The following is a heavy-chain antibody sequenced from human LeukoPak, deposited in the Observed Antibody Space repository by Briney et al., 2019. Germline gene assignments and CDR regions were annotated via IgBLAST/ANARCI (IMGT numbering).Heavy chain of an antibody. CDR2: IYYSGST. CDR1: GDSISSSSYY. CDR3: ARIARVAAAVDY. V-gene: IGHV4-39*01. D-gene: IGHD6-13*01. Sequence: SETLSLTCTVSGDSISSSSYYWGWIRQPPGKGLEWIGNIYYSGSTYYNPSLKSRVTISVDTSKNQFSLKLSSVTAADTAVYYCARIARVAAAVDYWGQGTLATFSS. J-gene: IGHJ4*02.